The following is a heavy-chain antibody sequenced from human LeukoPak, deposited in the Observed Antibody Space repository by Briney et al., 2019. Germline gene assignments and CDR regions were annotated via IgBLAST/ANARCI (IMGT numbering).Heavy chain of an antibody. CDR1: GGTFSSYA. Sequence: ASVKVSCKASGGTFSSYAISWVRQAPGQGLEWMGRIIPILGIANYAQKFQGRVTITADKSTSTAYMELSSLRSEDTAVYYCATTPYNWNYVGNDYWGQGALVTVSS. CDR2: IIPILGIA. J-gene: IGHJ4*02. D-gene: IGHD1-7*01. CDR3: ATTPYNWNYVGNDY. V-gene: IGHV1-69*04.